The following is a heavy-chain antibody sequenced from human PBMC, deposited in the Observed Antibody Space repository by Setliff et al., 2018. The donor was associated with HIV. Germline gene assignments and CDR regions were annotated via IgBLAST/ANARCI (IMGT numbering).Heavy chain of an antibody. Sequence: SETLSLTCTVSNGSISSHYWSWNRQPPGKGLEWIGNMYYSGSTNYNPSLKSRVTISVDRSQNHFSLKLSSATAADTAVYYCAREVDYYDSSRYLLLYYFDSWGQGTLVTVSS. J-gene: IGHJ4*02. V-gene: IGHV4-59*11. CDR1: NGSISSHY. CDR2: MYYSGST. CDR3: AREVDYYDSSRYLLLYYFDS. D-gene: IGHD3-22*01.